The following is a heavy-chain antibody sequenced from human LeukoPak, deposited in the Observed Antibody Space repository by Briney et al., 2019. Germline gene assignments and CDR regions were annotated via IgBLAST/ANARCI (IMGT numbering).Heavy chain of an antibody. J-gene: IGHJ6*03. CDR3: ARHFRKDYPDSGSSQYFHYIDV. CDR2: IYATGNT. CDR1: GGSMSDHY. V-gene: IGHV4-4*09. Sequence: SETLSLTCAVSGGSMSDHYWSWNRRTPGTTLEWIGYIYATGNTNYNPSLKGRVTISLDTSKNHFSLRLSSVTAADTALYYCARHFRKDYPDSGSSQYFHYIDVWGKGTTVTVSS. D-gene: IGHD3-10*01.